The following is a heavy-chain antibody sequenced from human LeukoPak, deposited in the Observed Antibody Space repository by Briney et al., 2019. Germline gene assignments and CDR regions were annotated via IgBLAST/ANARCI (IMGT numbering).Heavy chain of an antibody. V-gene: IGHV1-18*01. D-gene: IGHD2-2*01. CDR2: INAYNGNT. J-gene: IGHJ4*02. CDR3: ARSGHCSGTGCYAEGIDY. CDR1: GYTFTSYG. Sequence: ASVKVSCKASGYTFTSYGISWVRQAPGQGLEWMGWINAYNGNTNYAQKLKDRVTMTTDTSTSTAYMEVTNLRSDDTAIYYCARSGHCSGTGCYAEGIDYWGQGTRVTVPS.